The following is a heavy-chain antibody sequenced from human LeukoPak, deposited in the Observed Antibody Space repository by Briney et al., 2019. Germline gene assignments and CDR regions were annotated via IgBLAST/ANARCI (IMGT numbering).Heavy chain of an antibody. V-gene: IGHV1-2*02. D-gene: IGHD1-26*01. CDR1: GYTFTGYY. J-gene: IGHJ4*02. CDR3: GGGSGSQPLDY. Sequence: ASVKVSCKASGYTFTGYYMHWVRQAPGQGLEWMGWINPNSGGTNYAQKFQGRVTITADESTSTAYMELSSLRSEDTAVYYCGGGSGSQPLDYWGQGTLVTVSS. CDR2: INPNSGGT.